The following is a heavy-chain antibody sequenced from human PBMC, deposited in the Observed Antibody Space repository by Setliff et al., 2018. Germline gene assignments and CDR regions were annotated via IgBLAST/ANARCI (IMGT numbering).Heavy chain of an antibody. J-gene: IGHJ6*03. CDR3: AIEQWLDPPGYYYMDV. D-gene: IGHD6-19*01. V-gene: IGHV4-34*01. CDR2: ISHSGST. Sequence: TSETLSLTCAVYGGSFSGYYWSWIRQPPGKRLEWIGEISHSGSTNYNPSLKSRVTTSMDTSKNQFSLKVSSVTAADMAVYYCAIEQWLDPPGYYYMDVWAKGTTVTVSS. CDR1: GGSFSGYY.